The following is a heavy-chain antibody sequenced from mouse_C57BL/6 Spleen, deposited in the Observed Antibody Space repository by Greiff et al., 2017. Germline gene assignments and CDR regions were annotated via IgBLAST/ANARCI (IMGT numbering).Heavy chain of an antibody. D-gene: IGHD1-1*01. CDR3: ARQGKYYGSSYYFDY. V-gene: IGHV5-6*01. CDR2: ISSGGSYT. Sequence: EVQLVESGGDLVKPGGSLKLSCAASGFTFSSYGMSWVRQTPDKRLECVATISSGGSYTYYPHRVKGRFTITRDNAKNTPYLQMSSLKTEDTAMYYCARQGKYYGSSYYFDYWGQGTTLTVSS. CDR1: GFTFSSYG. J-gene: IGHJ2*01.